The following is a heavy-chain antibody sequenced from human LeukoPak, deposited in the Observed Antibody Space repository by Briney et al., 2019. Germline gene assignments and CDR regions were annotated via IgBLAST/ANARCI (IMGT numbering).Heavy chain of an antibody. Sequence: SETLSLTCTVSGGSISSYYWSWIRQPPGKGLEWIGYIYYSGSTNYNPSLKSRVTISVDTSKNQFSLKLSSVTAADTAVYYCARGPYYHDSSGYYYAAYWGQGTLVTVSS. CDR3: ARGPYYHDSSGYYYAAY. D-gene: IGHD3-22*01. V-gene: IGHV4-59*01. J-gene: IGHJ4*02. CDR1: GGSISSYY. CDR2: IYYSGST.